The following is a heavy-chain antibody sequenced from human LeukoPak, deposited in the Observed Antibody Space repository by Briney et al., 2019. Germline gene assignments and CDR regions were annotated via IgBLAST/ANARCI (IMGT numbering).Heavy chain of an antibody. V-gene: IGHV3-23*01. CDR3: AKPFRVLRYFDWGPISSCFDY. CDR1: GFTFSSYA. Sequence: GGSLRLSCAASGFTFSSYAMSWVRQAPGKGLEWASAISCSGGSTYYADSVKGRFTISRDNSKNTLYLQMNSLRAEDTAVYYCAKPFRVLRYFDWGPISSCFDYWGQGTLVTVSS. J-gene: IGHJ4*02. CDR2: ISCSGGST. D-gene: IGHD3-9*01.